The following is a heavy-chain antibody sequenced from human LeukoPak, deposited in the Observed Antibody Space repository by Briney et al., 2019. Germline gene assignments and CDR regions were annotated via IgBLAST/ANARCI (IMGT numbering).Heavy chain of an antibody. J-gene: IGHJ4*02. CDR2: INSDGSST. D-gene: IGHD5-24*01. CDR1: GFTFSSYW. V-gene: IGHV3-74*01. CDR3: ARGRWLQYIDY. Sequence: GGSLRLSCAASGFTFSSYWMHWVRHAPGKGLVWVSRINSDGSSTSYADSVKGRFTISRDNAKNTLYLQMNSLRAEDTAVYYCARGRWLQYIDYWGQGTLVTVSS.